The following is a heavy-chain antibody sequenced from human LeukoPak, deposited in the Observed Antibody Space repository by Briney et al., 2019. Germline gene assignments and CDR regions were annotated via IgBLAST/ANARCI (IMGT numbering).Heavy chain of an antibody. CDR1: GGSIGSSSYY. J-gene: IGHJ4*02. CDR2: IYYSGST. V-gene: IGHV4-39*07. Sequence: SETLSLTCTVSGGSIGSSSYYWGWIRQPPGKGLEWIGSIYYSGSTYYNPSLKSRVTIPVDTSKNQFSLKLSSVTAADTAVYYCARAMGLIAPFDYWGQGTLVTVSS. D-gene: IGHD3-22*01. CDR3: ARAMGLIAPFDY.